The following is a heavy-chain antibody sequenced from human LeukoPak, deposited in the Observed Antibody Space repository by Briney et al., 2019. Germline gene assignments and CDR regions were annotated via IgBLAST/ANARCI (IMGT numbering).Heavy chain of an antibody. CDR1: GGSISSSSYY. Sequence: PSETLSLTCTVSGGSISSSSYYWGWIRQPPGKGLEWIGSIYYSGSTYYNPSLKSRVTISVDTSKNQFSLKLSSVTAADTAVYYCAANRGGYYDSSGYRFDYWGQGTLVTVSS. D-gene: IGHD3-22*01. CDR2: IYYSGST. V-gene: IGHV4-39*07. J-gene: IGHJ4*02. CDR3: AANRGGYYDSSGYRFDY.